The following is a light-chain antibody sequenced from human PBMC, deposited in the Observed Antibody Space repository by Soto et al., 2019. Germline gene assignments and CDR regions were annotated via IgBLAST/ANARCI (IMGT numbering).Light chain of an antibody. Sequence: QSALTQPPSASGSPGQSVTISCTGTSSDVGDYPYVSWYQQHPGKAPKLMIYEVSKRPSGVPDRFSGSKSGNTASLTVSGLQAEDEADYYCLSYAGSSVVFGGGIKVTVL. J-gene: IGLJ2*01. CDR2: EVS. CDR3: LSYAGSSVV. CDR1: SSDVGDYPY. V-gene: IGLV2-8*01.